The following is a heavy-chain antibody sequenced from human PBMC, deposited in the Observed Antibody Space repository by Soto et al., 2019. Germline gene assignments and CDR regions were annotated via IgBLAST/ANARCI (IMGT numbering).Heavy chain of an antibody. J-gene: IGHJ6*03. CDR2: MNPNSGNT. Sequence: ASVKVSCKASGYTFTSYDINWVRQATGQGLEWMGWMNPNSGNTGYAQKFQGRVTMTRNTSISTAYMELSSLRSEDTAVYYCARGHRRRSHGGDYYYYMDVWGKGTTVTVSS. CDR1: GYTFTSYD. V-gene: IGHV1-8*01. CDR3: ARGHRRRSHGGDYYYYMDV. D-gene: IGHD2-21*01.